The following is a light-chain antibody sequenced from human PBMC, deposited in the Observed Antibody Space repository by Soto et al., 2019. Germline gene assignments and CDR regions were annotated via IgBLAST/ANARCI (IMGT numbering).Light chain of an antibody. J-gene: IGLJ1*01. CDR3: ISYTGSSTSYV. CDR2: EVS. V-gene: IGLV2-14*01. Sequence: QSALTQPASVSGSPGQSITISCSGTSSDVGSYDHVAWYQQFPGKTPKLMMYEVSNRPAGVSSRFSGSKSGNTASLTISGLQAEDEADYYCISYTGSSTSYVFGSGTKVTVL. CDR1: SSDVGSYDH.